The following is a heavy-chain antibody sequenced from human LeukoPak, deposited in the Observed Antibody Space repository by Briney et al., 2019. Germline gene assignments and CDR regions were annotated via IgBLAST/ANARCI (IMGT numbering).Heavy chain of an antibody. Sequence: GASVKVSCKASGYNFNAYYMHWVRQAPGQGLEWMGWINPNSGGTNYAQKFQGRVTMTRDTSISTAYMELSRLRSDDTAVYYCARDGTYYYGWFDPWGQGTLVTVSS. CDR1: GYNFNAYY. CDR2: INPNSGGT. V-gene: IGHV1-2*02. J-gene: IGHJ5*02. CDR3: ARDGTYYYGWFDP. D-gene: IGHD3-10*01.